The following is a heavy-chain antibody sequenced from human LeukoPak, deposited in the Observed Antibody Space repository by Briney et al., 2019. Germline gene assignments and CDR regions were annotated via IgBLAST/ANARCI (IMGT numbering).Heavy chain of an antibody. CDR3: AKILASGSGSY. Sequence: GGSLRLSCAASGFTFSSYGMSWVRQAPGQGLEWVSAISGSGGSTYYADSVKGRFTISRDNSKNTLILQMDSLRADDTAIYYCAKILASGSGSYWGQGTLVLVSS. J-gene: IGHJ4*02. CDR2: ISGSGGST. CDR1: GFTFSSYG. V-gene: IGHV3-23*01. D-gene: IGHD3-10*01.